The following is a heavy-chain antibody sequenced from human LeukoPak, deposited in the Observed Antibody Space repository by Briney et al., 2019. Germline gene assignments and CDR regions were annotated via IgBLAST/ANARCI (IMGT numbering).Heavy chain of an antibody. J-gene: IGHJ4*02. Sequence: GGSLRLSCAASGFTFTNYNMNWVRQAPGKGLEWVSSISGSGDHRYYADSVQGRFTISRDNVQNSLDLQMNRLRAEDTAVYYCARAGPSSSWHQFDYWGQGTLVTVSS. CDR1: GFTFTNYN. CDR3: ARAGPSSSWHQFDY. D-gene: IGHD6-13*01. V-gene: IGHV3-21*06. CDR2: ISGSGDHR.